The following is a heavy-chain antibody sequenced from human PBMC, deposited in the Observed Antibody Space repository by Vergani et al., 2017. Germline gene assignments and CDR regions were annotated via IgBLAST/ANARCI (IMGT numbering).Heavy chain of an antibody. J-gene: IGHJ4*02. CDR1: GYTFTGYY. CDR2: INPNSGGT. CDR3: ALYYYDSSGHIDY. D-gene: IGHD3-22*01. V-gene: IGHV1-2*02. Sequence: QVQLVQSGAEVKKPGSSVKVSCEASGYTFTGYYMHWVRQAPGQGLEWMGWINPNSGGTNYAQKFQGRVTITADESTSTAYMELSSLRSEDTAVYYCALYYYDSSGHIDYWGQGTLVTVSS.